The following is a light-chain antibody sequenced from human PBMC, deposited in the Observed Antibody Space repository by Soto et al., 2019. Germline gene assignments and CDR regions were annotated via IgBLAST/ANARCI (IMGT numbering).Light chain of an antibody. CDR3: QQYNNWPPIA. CDR2: GAS. V-gene: IGKV3-15*01. CDR1: QSVSSN. J-gene: IGKJ1*01. Sequence: EIVMTQSPATLSVSPGERATLSCRASQSVSSNLAWYQQKPGQAPRLLIYGASTMATGIPARFSGSGSGTEFTLTISSLQSEDFAVYYCQQYNNWPPIAFGQGPKVEIK.